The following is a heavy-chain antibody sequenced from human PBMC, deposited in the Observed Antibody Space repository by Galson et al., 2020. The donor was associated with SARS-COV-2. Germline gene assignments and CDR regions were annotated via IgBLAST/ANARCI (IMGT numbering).Heavy chain of an antibody. CDR1: GFTFSSYS. D-gene: IGHD2-21*01. CDR2: ISSSGDYI. CDR3: AKDFGMNRCGQSYYFDS. V-gene: IGHV3-21*01. J-gene: IGHJ4*02. Sequence: GGSLRLSCAASGFTFSSYSMTWVRQAPGKGLEWVSCISSSGDYIYDADSVKGRFSISRDNAKNSLYLQMNSLRAEDTAVYYCAKDFGMNRCGQSYYFDSWGQGTLVTVSS.